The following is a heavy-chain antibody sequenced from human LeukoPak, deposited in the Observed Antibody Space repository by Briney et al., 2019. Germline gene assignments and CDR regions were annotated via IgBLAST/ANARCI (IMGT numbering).Heavy chain of an antibody. V-gene: IGHV4-4*07. CDR3: ARDQYYYDSSGWYYFDY. CDR2: IYTSGST. D-gene: IGHD3-22*01. Sequence: SETLSLTCTVSGGSISSYYWSWIRQPAGKGLEWIGRIYTSGSTNYNPSLKSRVTMSVDTSKNQFSLKLSSVTAADTAVYYCARDQYYYDSSGWYYFDYWGREPWSPSPQ. CDR1: GGSISSYY. J-gene: IGHJ4*02.